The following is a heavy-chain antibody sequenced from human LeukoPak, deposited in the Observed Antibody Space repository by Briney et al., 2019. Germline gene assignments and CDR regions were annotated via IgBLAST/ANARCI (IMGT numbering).Heavy chain of an antibody. CDR2: ISGSAATT. D-gene: IGHD3-10*01. J-gene: IGHJ5*02. CDR1: GFTFSTYG. CDR3: ARDLATMVRGKDWFDP. V-gene: IGHV3-23*01. Sequence: GGSLRPSCAASGFTFSTYGMTWVRQAPGKGLEWVLAISGSAATTFYADSVKGRFTISRDNSKNTLYLQMNSLRAEDTAVYYCARDLATMVRGKDWFDPWGQGTLVTVSS.